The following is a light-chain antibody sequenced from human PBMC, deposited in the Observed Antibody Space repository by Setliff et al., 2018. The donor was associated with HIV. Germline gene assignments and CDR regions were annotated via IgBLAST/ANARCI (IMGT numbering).Light chain of an antibody. Sequence: QSVLTQPRSVSGSPGQSVTISCTGTSSDVGGYNFVSWYQQRPGKAPKLMIYDVTKRPSGVPDRFSGSKSGNTDSLTISGLQAEDEADYYCCSYAGSHTFVFGTGTKVTVL. CDR2: DVT. CDR3: CSYAGSHTFV. CDR1: SSDVGGYNF. J-gene: IGLJ1*01. V-gene: IGLV2-11*01.